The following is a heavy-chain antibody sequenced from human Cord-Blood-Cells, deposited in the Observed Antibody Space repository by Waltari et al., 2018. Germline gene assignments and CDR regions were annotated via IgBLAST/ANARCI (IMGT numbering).Heavy chain of an antibody. J-gene: IGHJ4*02. CDR1: GGTFSSSA. CDR3: ARALGGYDYPFDY. Sequence: QVQLVQSGAEVKKPGSSVKVSCKASGGTFSSSAIRWVTQAPGQGREGMGGIIPIFGKANYAQKFQGRVTITADESTSTAYMELSSLRSEDTAVYYCARALGGYDYPFDYWGQGTLVTVSS. V-gene: IGHV1-69*01. CDR2: IIPIFGKA. D-gene: IGHD5-12*01.